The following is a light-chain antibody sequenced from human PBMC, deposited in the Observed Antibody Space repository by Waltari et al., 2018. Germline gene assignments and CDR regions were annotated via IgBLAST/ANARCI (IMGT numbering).Light chain of an antibody. J-gene: IGLJ2*01. Sequence: QSVLTPPPSVSGAPGQRVTISCTGSSSNIGAGYDVHWYPQLPGTAPKLLIYGNSNRPSGVPDRFSGSKSGTSASLAITGLQAEDEADYYCQSYDSSLSGSRDVVFGGGTKLTVL. CDR3: QSYDSSLSGSRDVV. V-gene: IGLV1-40*01. CDR1: SSNIGAGYD. CDR2: GNS.